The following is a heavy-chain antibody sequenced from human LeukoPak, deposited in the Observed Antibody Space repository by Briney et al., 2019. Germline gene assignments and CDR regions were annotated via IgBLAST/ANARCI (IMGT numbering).Heavy chain of an antibody. D-gene: IGHD1-26*01. J-gene: IGHJ4*02. CDR3: ARDRGELTGY. V-gene: IGHV4-39*07. Sequence: PSETLSLTCTVSGGSISSSSYYWGWIRQPPGKGLEWIGSIYYSGSTYYNPSLKSRVTISVDTSKNQFSLKLSSVTAADTAVYYCARDRGELTGYWGQGTLVTVSS. CDR2: IYYSGST. CDR1: GGSISSSSYY.